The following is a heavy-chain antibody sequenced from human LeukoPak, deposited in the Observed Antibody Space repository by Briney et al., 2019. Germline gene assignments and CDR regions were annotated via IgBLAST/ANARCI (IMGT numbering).Heavy chain of an antibody. CDR3: AKGYCSGCSCSSFDY. CDR2: ISRNSGSI. CDR1: GFTFDDYD. D-gene: IGHD2-15*01. Sequence: PGGSLRLSCAASGFTFDDYDMHWVRQAPGKGLEWVSGISRNSGSIGYADSVKGRFTISRANAKNSPYLQMTSPTAEDTALYYFAKGYCSGCSCSSFDYWGQGTLVTVSS. V-gene: IGHV3-9*01. J-gene: IGHJ4*02.